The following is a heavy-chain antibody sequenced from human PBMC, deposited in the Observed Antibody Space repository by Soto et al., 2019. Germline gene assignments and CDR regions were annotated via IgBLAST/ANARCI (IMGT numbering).Heavy chain of an antibody. CDR1: GFPFSSYA. V-gene: IGHV3-23*01. CDR2: ISGSGGST. Sequence: PGGSLRLSCAASGFPFSSYAMSWVRQAPGKGLEWVSAISGSGGSTYYADSVKGRFTISRDNSKNTLYLQMNSLRAEDTAVYYYAPGVYDPPFADYWGQGTLVTVSS. CDR3: APGVYDPPFADY. D-gene: IGHD6-13*01. J-gene: IGHJ4*02.